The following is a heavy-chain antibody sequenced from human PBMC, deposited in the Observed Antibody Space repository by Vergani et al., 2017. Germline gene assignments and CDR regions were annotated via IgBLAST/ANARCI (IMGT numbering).Heavy chain of an antibody. CDR2: IYWNDDK. D-gene: IGHD3-3*01. Sequence: QITLKESGPTLVKPTQTLTLTCTFSGFSLSTSGVGVACIRQPPGKALEWLALIYWNDDKCYSPSLKSSLTITKDTSKNQVVLTMTNMDPVDTATYYCALRQGLNYDFWSGSDWFDPWGQGTLVTVSS. J-gene: IGHJ5*02. CDR3: ALRQGLNYDFWSGSDWFDP. V-gene: IGHV2-5*01. CDR1: GFSLSTSGVG.